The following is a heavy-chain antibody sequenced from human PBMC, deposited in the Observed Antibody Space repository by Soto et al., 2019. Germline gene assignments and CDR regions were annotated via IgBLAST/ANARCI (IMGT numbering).Heavy chain of an antibody. J-gene: IGHJ4*02. CDR3: ARIQSVFWSGPVGY. D-gene: IGHD3-3*01. CDR1: GFTFSSYW. Sequence: GGSLRLSCAASGFTFSSYWMHWVRQAPGKGLVWVSRINSDGSSTSYADFVKGRFTISRDNAKNTLYLQMNSLRAEDTAVYYCARIQSVFWSGPVGYWGQGTLVTLSS. CDR2: INSDGSST. V-gene: IGHV3-74*01.